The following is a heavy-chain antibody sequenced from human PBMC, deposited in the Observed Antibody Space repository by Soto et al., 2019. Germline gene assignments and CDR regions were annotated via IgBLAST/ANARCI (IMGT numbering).Heavy chain of an antibody. CDR3: ARYRPNWSGYYPFYYYGMDV. CDR1: GGSFSGYY. D-gene: IGHD3-3*01. Sequence: SETLSLTCAVYGGSFSGYYWSWIRQPPGKGLEWIGEINHSGSTNYNPSLKSRVTISVDTSKNQFSLKLSSVTAADTAVYYCARYRPNWSGYYPFYYYGMDVWGQGTTVTVSS. V-gene: IGHV4-34*01. CDR2: INHSGST. J-gene: IGHJ6*02.